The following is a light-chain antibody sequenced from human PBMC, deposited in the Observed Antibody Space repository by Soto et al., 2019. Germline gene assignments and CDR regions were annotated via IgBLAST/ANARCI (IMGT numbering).Light chain of an antibody. Sequence: EIVLTQSPATLSLSPGERATLSCRASQSVSNRLAWYQQKPGQAPRLLIFDASNRATGVPARFSGSGSGTDFTLPISSLEPEDFAVYYCQQRRNWPFFTFGPGTKVDVK. CDR2: DAS. CDR1: QSVSNR. V-gene: IGKV3-11*01. CDR3: QQRRNWPFFT. J-gene: IGKJ3*01.